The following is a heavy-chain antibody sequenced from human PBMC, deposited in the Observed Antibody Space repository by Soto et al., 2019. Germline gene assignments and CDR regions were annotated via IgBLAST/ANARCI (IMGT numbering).Heavy chain of an antibody. CDR2: INHSGST. J-gene: IGHJ4*02. CDR1: GGSLRGYY. D-gene: IGHD4-17*01. CDR3: ARGQGMTTVTTFDY. V-gene: IGHV4-34*01. Sequence: PSETLSLTCAVYGGSLRGYYWSWIRQPPGKGLEWIGEINHSGSTNYNPSLKSRVTISVDTSKNQFSLKLSSVTAADTAVYYCARGQGMTTVTTFDYWGQGTLVTVSS.